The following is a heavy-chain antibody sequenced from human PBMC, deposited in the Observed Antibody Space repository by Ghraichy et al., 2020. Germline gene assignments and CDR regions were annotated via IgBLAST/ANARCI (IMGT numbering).Heavy chain of an antibody. J-gene: IGHJ6*02. Sequence: SVKVSCKASGGTFSSYAISWVRQAPGQGLEWMGGIIPIFGTANYAQKFQGRVTITADESTSTAYMELSSLRSEDTAVYYCAGGNSGTPYPYYYYYGMDVWGQGTTVTVSS. CDR2: IIPIFGTA. V-gene: IGHV1-69*13. CDR3: AGGNSGTPYPYYYYYGMDV. D-gene: IGHD1-26*01. CDR1: GGTFSSYA.